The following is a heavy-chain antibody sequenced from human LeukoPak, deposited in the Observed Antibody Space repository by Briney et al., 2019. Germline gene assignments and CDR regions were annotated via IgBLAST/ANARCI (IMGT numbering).Heavy chain of an antibody. CDR1: GFTFSSYW. D-gene: IGHD2-15*01. Sequence: GGSLRPSCAASGFTFSSYWMGWVRQAPGKGLEWVANIKQDGSEKYYVDSVKGRFTISRDNAKNSLYLQMNSLRAEDTAVYYCARDEGSYCSGGSCYFDYWGQGTLVTVSS. V-gene: IGHV3-7*01. CDR3: ARDEGSYCSGGSCYFDY. J-gene: IGHJ4*02. CDR2: IKQDGSEK.